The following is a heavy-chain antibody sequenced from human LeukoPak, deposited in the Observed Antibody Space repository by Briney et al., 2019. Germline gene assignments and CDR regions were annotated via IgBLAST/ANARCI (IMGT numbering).Heavy chain of an antibody. V-gene: IGHV1-69*13. CDR3: ASRIAARPPPYYYGMDV. CDR2: IIPIFGTA. Sequence: ASVKVSCKASGGTFNSYAISWVRQAPGQGLEWMGGIIPIFGTANYAQKFQGRVTITADESTSTAYMELSSLRSEDTAVYYCASRIAARPPPYYYGMDVWGQGTTVTVSS. J-gene: IGHJ6*02. D-gene: IGHD6-6*01. CDR1: GGTFNSYA.